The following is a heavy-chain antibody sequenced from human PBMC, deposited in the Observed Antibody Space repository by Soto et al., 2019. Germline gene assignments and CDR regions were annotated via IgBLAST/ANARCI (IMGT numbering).Heavy chain of an antibody. CDR1: GGSISSSSYY. CDR3: ARVPITMVRGVITGAVDI. D-gene: IGHD3-10*01. V-gene: IGHV4-39*01. CDR2: IFFCGTT. J-gene: IGHJ3*02. Sequence: PEETLSLTCTVSGGSISSSSYYWGWIRQPPGKGLVWIVIIFFCGTTYYTPSLKSRFIIFVVMSKIHFSLKLSFVIAADTAVYYCARVPITMVRGVITGAVDIWGQGTMVTVSS.